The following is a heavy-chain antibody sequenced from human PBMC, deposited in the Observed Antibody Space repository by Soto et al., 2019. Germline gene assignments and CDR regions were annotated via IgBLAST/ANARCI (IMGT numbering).Heavy chain of an antibody. V-gene: IGHV4-39*01. D-gene: IGHD6-13*01. CDR3: CRAEDGIRISRSVSACVLSRSSDL. CDR2: VYYSGST. Sequence: PPGKGLEWIGSVYYSGSTYYNPSLESRVTISVDKSKNQFSLKLMSLSAADTAVYFFCRAEDGIRISRSVSACVLSRSSDL. J-gene: IGHJ2*01.